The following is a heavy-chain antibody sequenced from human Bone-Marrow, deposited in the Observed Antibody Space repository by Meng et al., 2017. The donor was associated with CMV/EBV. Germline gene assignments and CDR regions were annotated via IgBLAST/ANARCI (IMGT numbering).Heavy chain of an antibody. CDR3: ARDRGLATTYLVPLPP. V-gene: IGHV3-30*04. Sequence: GESLKISCAASGFTLSSYPMHWVRQAPGKGLEWVSVISWDGSYKYYAHSVKGRFTISRDTSENRLFLQMNSLRPEDTAVYYCARDRGLATTYLVPLPPWGHGTLVTVSS. CDR1: GFTLSSYP. J-gene: IGHJ5*02. D-gene: IGHD1/OR15-1a*01. CDR2: ISWDGSYK.